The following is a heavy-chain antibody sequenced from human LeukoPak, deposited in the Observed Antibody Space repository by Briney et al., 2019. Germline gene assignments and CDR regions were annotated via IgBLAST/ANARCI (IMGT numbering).Heavy chain of an antibody. CDR2: ISAYNGNT. V-gene: IGHV1-18*04. CDR3: ARESSSWYYYYYGMDV. J-gene: IGHJ6*04. CDR1: GYTFTSYG. D-gene: IGHD6-13*01. Sequence: GGSVKVSCKASGYTFTSYGISWVRQAPGQGLEWMGWISAYNGNTNYAQKLQGRVTMTTDTSTSTAYMELRSLRSDDTALYYCARESSSWYYYYYGMDVWGKGTTVTVSS.